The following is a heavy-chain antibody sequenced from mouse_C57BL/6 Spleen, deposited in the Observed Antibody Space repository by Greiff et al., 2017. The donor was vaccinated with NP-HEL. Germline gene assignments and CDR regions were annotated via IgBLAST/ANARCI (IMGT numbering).Heavy chain of an antibody. CDR2: IYPGDGDT. CDR1: GYAFSSYW. V-gene: IGHV1-80*01. CDR3: ARPGKGGWYFDV. D-gene: IGHD4-1*01. J-gene: IGHJ1*03. Sequence: VQLQQSGAELVKPGASVKISCKASGYAFSSYWMNWVKQRPGKGLEWIGQIYPGDGDTNYNGKFKGKATLTADKSSSTAYMQLSSLTSEDSAVYFCARPGKGGWYFDVWGTGTTVTVSS.